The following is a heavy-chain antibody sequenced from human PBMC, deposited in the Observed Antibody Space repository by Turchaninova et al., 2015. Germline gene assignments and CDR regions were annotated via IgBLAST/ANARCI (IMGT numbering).Heavy chain of an antibody. J-gene: IGHJ4*02. CDR2: ISSSGSTI. CDR1: GFTFSSFE. CDR3: TRDLGISSSWF. Sequence: SGGGLVQPGGSLRLSCAASGFTFSSFEMNWARQAPGKGLEWVSYISSSGSTIYYADSVKGRFTISRDNAKHSLYLQMNSLRAEDTAVYYCTRDLGISSSWFWGQGTLVTVSS. D-gene: IGHD6-13*01. V-gene: IGHV3-48*03.